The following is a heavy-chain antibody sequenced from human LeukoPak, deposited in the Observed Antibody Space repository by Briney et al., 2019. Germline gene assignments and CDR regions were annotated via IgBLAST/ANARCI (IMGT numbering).Heavy chain of an antibody. CDR1: GGTFSSYA. D-gene: IGHD3-3*01. Sequence: SVKVSCKASGGTFSSYAISWVRQAPGQGLEWMGRIIPIFGTANYAQKFQGRVTITTDESTSTAYMELSSLRSEDTAVYYCAREGGTLFGVVISYYYYYMDVWGKGTTVTVSS. V-gene: IGHV1-69*05. J-gene: IGHJ6*03. CDR3: AREGGTLFGVVISYYYYYMDV. CDR2: IIPIFGTA.